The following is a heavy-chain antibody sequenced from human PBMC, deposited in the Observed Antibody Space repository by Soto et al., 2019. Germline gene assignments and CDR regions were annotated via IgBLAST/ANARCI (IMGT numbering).Heavy chain of an antibody. Sequence: GGSLRLSCAVSGFTLRRDDMHWVRQAPGKGLEWVAVMSYDGENQYYANSVKGRFTISRDESKSTLYLQMNSLRTEDTAVYYCARGGWYTSSSRSDCWGQGTVVTVSS. CDR1: GFTLRRDD. CDR3: ARGGWYTSSSRSDC. CDR2: MSYDGENQ. V-gene: IGHV3-30*03. D-gene: IGHD6-6*01. J-gene: IGHJ4*02.